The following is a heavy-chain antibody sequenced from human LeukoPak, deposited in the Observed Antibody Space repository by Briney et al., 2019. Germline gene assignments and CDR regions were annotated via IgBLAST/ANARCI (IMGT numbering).Heavy chain of an antibody. D-gene: IGHD6-13*01. V-gene: IGHV4-34*01. Sequence: GSLRLSCAASGFTFSDYYMSWIRQPPGKGLEWIGEINHSGSTNYNPSLKSRVTISVDTSKNQFSLKLSSVTAADTAVYYCARRLSSGIAAAGPGLRFDYWGQGTLVTVSS. J-gene: IGHJ4*02. CDR3: ARRLSSGIAAAGPGLRFDY. CDR1: GFTFSDYY. CDR2: INHSGST.